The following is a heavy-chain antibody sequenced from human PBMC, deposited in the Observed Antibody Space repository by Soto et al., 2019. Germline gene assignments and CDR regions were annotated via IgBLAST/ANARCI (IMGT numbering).Heavy chain of an antibody. CDR3: ARDRHIVVVPAAIGYWYGMDV. CDR2: IIPIFGTA. Sequence: QVQLVQSGAEVKKPGSSVKVSCKASGGTFSSYAISWVRQAPGQGLEWMGGIIPIFGTANYAQKFQGRVTITADESTSTGYMELSSLRSEDTAVYYCARDRHIVVVPAAIGYWYGMDVWGQGTTVTVSS. J-gene: IGHJ6*02. CDR1: GGTFSSYA. V-gene: IGHV1-69*01. D-gene: IGHD2-2*01.